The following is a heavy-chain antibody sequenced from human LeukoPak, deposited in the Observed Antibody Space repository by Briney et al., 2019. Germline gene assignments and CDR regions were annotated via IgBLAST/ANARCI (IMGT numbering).Heavy chain of an antibody. Sequence: PGGSLRLSCAASGFTFSTYAMDWIRQPPGKGLEWIGEINHSGSTNYNPSLKSRVTISVDTSKNQFSLKLSSVTAADTAVYYCARGRRDYYDSSGHRYYFDYWGQGTLVTVSS. CDR2: INHSGST. V-gene: IGHV4-34*01. CDR3: ARGRRDYYDSSGHRYYFDY. D-gene: IGHD3-22*01. CDR1: GFTFSTYA. J-gene: IGHJ4*02.